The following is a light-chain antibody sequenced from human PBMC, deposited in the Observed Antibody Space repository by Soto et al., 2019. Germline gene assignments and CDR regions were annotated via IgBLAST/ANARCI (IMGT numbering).Light chain of an antibody. Sequence: DIVMTQSPLSLPVTPGEPASISCRSSQSLLHSNGYNYLDWYLQKPGQSPQLLIYLGTNRASGVPDRFSGSGRVTDFTLKISTVEAEDVGVYYCMQALQTPYTFGKGTKLEIK. V-gene: IGKV2-28*01. CDR3: MQALQTPYT. CDR1: QSLLHSNGYNY. CDR2: LGT. J-gene: IGKJ2*01.